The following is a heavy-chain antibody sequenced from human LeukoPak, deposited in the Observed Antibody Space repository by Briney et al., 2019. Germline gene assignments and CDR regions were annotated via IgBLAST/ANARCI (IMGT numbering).Heavy chain of an antibody. V-gene: IGHV3-20*01. CDR3: ARAVSSSGLGAFDI. J-gene: IGHJ3*02. Sequence: GGSLRLSCAASGFTFDDYGMSWARQAPGKGLEWVSGINWNGGRTGYADSVKGRFTISRDNAKNSLYLQMNSLRAEDTALYHCARAVSSSGLGAFDIWGQGTMVTVSS. CDR2: INWNGGRT. D-gene: IGHD6-6*01. CDR1: GFTFDDYG.